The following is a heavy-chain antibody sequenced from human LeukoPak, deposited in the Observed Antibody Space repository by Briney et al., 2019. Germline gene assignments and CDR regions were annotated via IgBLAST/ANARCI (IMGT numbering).Heavy chain of an antibody. J-gene: IGHJ4*02. V-gene: IGHV3-21*01. CDR3: ARERVYCRGGSCYGGGANN. CDR1: GFTFSSYS. CDR2: ISSSSSYI. Sequence: GGSLRLSCAASGFTFSSYSMNWVRQAPGKGLEWVSSISSSSSYIYYADSVKGRFTISRDNAKNSLYLQMNSLRAEDTAVYYCARERVYCRGGSCYGGGANNWGQGTLVTVSS. D-gene: IGHD2-15*01.